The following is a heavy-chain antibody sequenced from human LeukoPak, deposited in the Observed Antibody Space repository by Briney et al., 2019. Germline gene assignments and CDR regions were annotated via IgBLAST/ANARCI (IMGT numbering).Heavy chain of an antibody. CDR2: FDPQDGET. Sequence: GASVRGSSTVSGYTLTELSMHAGRQAPGEKLEWMGGFDPQDGETIYTQKFQGRVTMTEDTSTDTAYMELSSLRSEDTAVYYCATDITGTTRWFDTWGQGTLVTVSS. V-gene: IGHV1-24*01. D-gene: IGHD1-7*01. CDR3: ATDITGTTRWFDT. CDR1: GYTLTELS. J-gene: IGHJ5*02.